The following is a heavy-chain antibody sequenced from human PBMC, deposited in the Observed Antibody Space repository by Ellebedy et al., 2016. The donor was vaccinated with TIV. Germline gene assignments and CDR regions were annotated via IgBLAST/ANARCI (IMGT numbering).Heavy chain of an antibody. Sequence: PGGSLRLSCAASGFTFSSFGMNWVRQASGKGLEWVSSIDSSGNYIYYADSVKGRFTISRDNTKNSLYLHMNSLRAEDTAVYYCAKSTVINPEGDAYDIWGQGTKVTVSS. CDR3: AKSTVINPEGDAYDI. CDR2: IDSSGNYI. V-gene: IGHV3-21*06. D-gene: IGHD4-23*01. CDR1: GFTFSSFG. J-gene: IGHJ3*02.